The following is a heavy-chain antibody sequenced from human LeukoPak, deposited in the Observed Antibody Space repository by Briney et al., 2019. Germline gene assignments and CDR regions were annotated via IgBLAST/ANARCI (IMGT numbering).Heavy chain of an antibody. D-gene: IGHD3-22*01. CDR3: AREGPAPYYYDSSGYPL. V-gene: IGHV3-7*01. Sequence: GGSLRLSCAASGFTFSSYCMSWVRQAPGKGLEWVANIKQDGSEKYYVDSVKGRFTISRDNAKNSLYLQMNSLRAEDTAVYYCAREGPAPYYYDSSGYPLWGQGTMVTVSS. CDR1: GFTFSSYC. J-gene: IGHJ3*01. CDR2: IKQDGSEK.